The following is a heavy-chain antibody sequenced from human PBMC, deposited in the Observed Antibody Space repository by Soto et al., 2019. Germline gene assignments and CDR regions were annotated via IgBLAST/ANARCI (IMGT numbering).Heavy chain of an antibody. V-gene: IGHV1-69*01. CDR2: IIPIFGTA. J-gene: IGHJ6*02. D-gene: IGHD5-18*01. CDR1: GGTFSSYA. Sequence: QVQLVQSGAEVKKPGSSVKVSCKASGGTFSSYAISWVRQAPGQGLEWMGGIIPIFGTANYAQKFQDRVTITADESTSTAYMELSSLRSEDTAVYYCATTDTAMAKARYYYYYGMDVWGQGTTVTVSS. CDR3: ATTDTAMAKARYYYYYGMDV.